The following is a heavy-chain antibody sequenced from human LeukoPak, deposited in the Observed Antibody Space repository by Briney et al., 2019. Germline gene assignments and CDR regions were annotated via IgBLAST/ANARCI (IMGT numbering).Heavy chain of an antibody. Sequence: ASVKVSCKASGGTFSSYAISWVRQAPGQGLEWMGGIIPIFGTANYAQKFQGRVTITTDESTSTAYMELSSLRSEDTAVYYCARRFGEQWLDLDYWGQGTLVTVSS. J-gene: IGHJ4*02. CDR1: GGTFSSYA. CDR3: ARRFGEQWLDLDY. D-gene: IGHD6-19*01. V-gene: IGHV1-69*05. CDR2: IIPIFGTA.